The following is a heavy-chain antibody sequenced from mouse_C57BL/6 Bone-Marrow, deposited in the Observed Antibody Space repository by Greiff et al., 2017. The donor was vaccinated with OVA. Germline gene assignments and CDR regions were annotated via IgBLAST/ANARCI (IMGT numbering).Heavy chain of an antibody. CDR1: GFTFSSYG. CDR3: ARHNGYDSYYFDY. V-gene: IGHV5-6*01. J-gene: IGHJ2*01. D-gene: IGHD2-2*01. CDR2: ISSGGSYT. Sequence: EVKLMESGGDLVKPGGSLKLSCAASGFTFSSYGMSWVRQTPDKRLEWVATISSGGSYTYYPDSVKGRFTISRDNAKNTLYLQMSSLKSEDTAMYYCARHNGYDSYYFDYWGQGTTLTVSS.